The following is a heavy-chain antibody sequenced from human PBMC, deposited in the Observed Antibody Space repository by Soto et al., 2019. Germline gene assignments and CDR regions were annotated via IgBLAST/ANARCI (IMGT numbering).Heavy chain of an antibody. CDR2: INPNSGGT. J-gene: IGHJ6*02. CDR3: ARAYGSGSRGWYYYYYYGMDV. V-gene: IGHV1-2*02. CDR1: GYTFTGYY. D-gene: IGHD3-10*01. Sequence: GASVKVSCKASGYTFTGYYMHWVRQAPGQGLEWMGWINPNSGGTNYAQKFQGRVTMTRDTSISTAYMELSRLRSDDTAVYYCARAYGSGSRGWYYYYYYGMDVWGQGTTVTVSS.